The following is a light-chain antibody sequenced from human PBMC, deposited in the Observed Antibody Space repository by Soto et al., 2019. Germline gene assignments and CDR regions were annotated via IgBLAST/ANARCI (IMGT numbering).Light chain of an antibody. J-gene: IGLJ2*01. CDR1: SNDIGAYKY. CDR3: SSYTSSSTVV. V-gene: IGLV2-14*01. CDR2: DAS. Sequence: QSALTQPASVSGSPGQSITISCTGTSNDIGAYKYVSWYQQHPGKAPKLIIYDASNRPSGVSNRFSGSKSGNTASLTISGLQAEDEAEYHCSSYTSSSTVVFGGGTKLTVL.